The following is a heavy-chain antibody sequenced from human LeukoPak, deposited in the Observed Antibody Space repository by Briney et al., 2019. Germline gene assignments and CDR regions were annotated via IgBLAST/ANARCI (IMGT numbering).Heavy chain of an antibody. D-gene: IGHD2-15*01. V-gene: IGHV3-23*01. CDR2: ISGSGSST. Sequence: GGSLRLSCAASGFTFSSYAMSWVRQAPGKGLEWVSAISGSGSSTYYADSVKGRFTISRDNSKNTLYLQMNSLRAEDTAVYYCAKGAQEDIVVVVAANHAFDIWGQGTMVTVSS. CDR3: AKGAQEDIVVVVAANHAFDI. J-gene: IGHJ3*02. CDR1: GFTFSSYA.